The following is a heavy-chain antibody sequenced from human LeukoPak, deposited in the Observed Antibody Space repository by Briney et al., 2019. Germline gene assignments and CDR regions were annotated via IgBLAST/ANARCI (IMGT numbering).Heavy chain of an antibody. CDR3: AKSAYYDSSGFYREYYFDY. CDR2: ISGSGGST. V-gene: IGHV3-23*01. CDR1: GFIFSSHW. D-gene: IGHD3-22*01. J-gene: IGHJ4*02. Sequence: GGSLRLSCTSSGFIFSSHWMNWVRQAPGKGLEWVSTISGSGGSTYYADSVKGRFTISRDNSKNTLHLQMNSLRAEDTAVYYCAKSAYYDSSGFYREYYFDYWGQGTLSPSPQ.